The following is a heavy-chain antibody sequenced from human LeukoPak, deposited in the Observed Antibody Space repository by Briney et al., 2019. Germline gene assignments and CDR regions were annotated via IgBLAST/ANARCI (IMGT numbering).Heavy chain of an antibody. J-gene: IGHJ4*02. CDR3: AKDQGDGYNFWDY. Sequence: GGSLRLSCAASGFTFSSYSMNWVRQAPGKGLEWVSCISSGSSYIYYADSVKGRFTISRDNAKNSLYLEMNRLRAEDTAVYYCAKDQGDGYNFWDYWGQGTLVTVSS. CDR2: ISSGSSYI. D-gene: IGHD5-24*01. CDR1: GFTFSSYS. V-gene: IGHV3-21*01.